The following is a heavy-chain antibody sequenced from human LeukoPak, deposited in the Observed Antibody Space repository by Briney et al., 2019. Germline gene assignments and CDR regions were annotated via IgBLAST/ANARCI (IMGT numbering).Heavy chain of an antibody. CDR1: GYTFTSYG. CDR2: ISAYNGNT. V-gene: IGHV1-18*01. Sequence: ASVKVSCKASGYTFTSYGISWVRQAPGQGLEWMGWISAYNGNTNYAQKLQGRVTMTTDTSTSTAYMELRSLRSDDTAVYYCARGYCSSTSCLYGMDVWGQGTTVTVSS. CDR3: ARGYCSSTSCLYGMDV. J-gene: IGHJ6*02. D-gene: IGHD2-2*01.